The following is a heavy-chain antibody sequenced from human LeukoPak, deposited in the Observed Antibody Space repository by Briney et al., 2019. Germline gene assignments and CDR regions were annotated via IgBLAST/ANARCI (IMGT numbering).Heavy chain of an antibody. V-gene: IGHV3-48*04. CDR1: GFTFSDYN. CDR3: ARGSYYDSAGHPFDY. CDR2: IRSDSSII. D-gene: IGHD3-22*01. Sequence: GGSLRLSCSASGFTFSDYNMNWVRQAPGKGLEWVSYIRSDSSIIYYADSVKGRFTISRDNAKNSLYLQMNSPRAEDTAVYYCARGSYYDSAGHPFDYWGQGTLVTVSS. J-gene: IGHJ4*02.